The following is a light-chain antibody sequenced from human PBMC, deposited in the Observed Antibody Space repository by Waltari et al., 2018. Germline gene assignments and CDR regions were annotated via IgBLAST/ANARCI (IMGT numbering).Light chain of an antibody. V-gene: IGKV1-39*01. J-gene: IGKJ1*01. CDR3: QQSYTTPRT. Sequence: DIQMTQSPSSLSASVGARVTITCRASQSIGTYLNWYQHKPGSAPELLIYAASTLQGGVPSRFSGSGSETHFTLAISSLQREDFATYYCQQSYTTPRTFGQGTKVEIK. CDR2: AAS. CDR1: QSIGTY.